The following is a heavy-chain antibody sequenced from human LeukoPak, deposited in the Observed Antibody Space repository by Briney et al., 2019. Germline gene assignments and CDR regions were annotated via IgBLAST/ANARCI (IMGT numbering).Heavy chain of an antibody. CDR3: ARGFFIAVAGTTQTPFDY. CDR1: GGSLSSYY. Sequence: SETLSLTCTVSGGSLSSYYWTWIRQPAGKGLEWIGRIFTSGSTNYNPSLKSRVSMSVDTSKNQFSLKLTSVTAADTAVYYCARGFFIAVAGTTQTPFDYWGQGTLDTVSS. CDR2: IFTSGST. D-gene: IGHD6-19*01. J-gene: IGHJ4*02. V-gene: IGHV4-4*07.